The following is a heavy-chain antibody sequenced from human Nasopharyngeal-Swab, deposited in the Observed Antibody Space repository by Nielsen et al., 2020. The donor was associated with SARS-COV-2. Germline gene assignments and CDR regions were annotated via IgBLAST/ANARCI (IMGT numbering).Heavy chain of an antibody. CDR3: IRVGHGSSYGQFDP. J-gene: IGHJ5*02. V-gene: IGHV3-74*01. CDR1: GFTFNSYW. D-gene: IGHD5-18*01. CDR2: INTDGTSA. Sequence: GESLKISCATSGFTFNSYWMHWVRQAPGQGLVWVSRINTDGTSANYADSVRGRFTVSRDNAKDTLYLQLNSLRPEDTAVYYCIRVGHGSSYGQFDPWGQGTLVTVSS.